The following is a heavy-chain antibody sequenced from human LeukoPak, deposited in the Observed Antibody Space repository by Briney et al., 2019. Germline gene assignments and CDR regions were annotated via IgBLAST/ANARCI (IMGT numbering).Heavy chain of an antibody. V-gene: IGHV1-2*02. Sequence: EASVRVSCKASGYTFTGYYIHWVRQAPGQGLEWMGWINPNSGDTNYAQKFQGRVTMTRDTSIRTAYMELSRLRSDDTAVYYCARDLGGTYQTYYYFYMDVWGEGTTVTVSS. D-gene: IGHD1-26*01. CDR1: GYTFTGYY. J-gene: IGHJ6*03. CDR3: ARDLGGTYQTYYYFYMDV. CDR2: INPNSGDT.